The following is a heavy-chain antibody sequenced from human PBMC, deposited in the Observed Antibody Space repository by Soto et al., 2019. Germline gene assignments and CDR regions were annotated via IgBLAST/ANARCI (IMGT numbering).Heavy chain of an antibody. CDR1: GGSVSSGSYY. CDR2: IYYSGST. D-gene: IGHD3-10*01. Sequence: QVQLQESGPGLVKPSETLSLTCTVYGGSVSSGSYYWSWIRQPPGKGLEWIGYIYYSGSTNYNPSPKSRVTISVDTSKNQFSLKLSSVTAADTAVYYCAVIREAYFDYWGQGTLVTVSS. V-gene: IGHV4-61*01. J-gene: IGHJ4*02. CDR3: AVIREAYFDY.